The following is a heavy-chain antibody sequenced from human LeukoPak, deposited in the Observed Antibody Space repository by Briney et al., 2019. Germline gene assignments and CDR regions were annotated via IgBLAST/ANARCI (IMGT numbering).Heavy chain of an antibody. V-gene: IGHV3-53*01. D-gene: IGHD5/OR15-5a*01. CDR2: IYSGGST. CDR1: GFTVSSNY. J-gene: IGHJ6*02. CDR3: AKDRSTYYYYYGMDV. Sequence: GGSLRLSCTASGFTVSSNYMSWVRQAPGKGLEWVSVIYSGGSTYYADSVKGRLTISRDNSKNTLYLQMNSLRAEDTAVYYCAKDRSTYYYYYGMDVWGQGTTVTVSS.